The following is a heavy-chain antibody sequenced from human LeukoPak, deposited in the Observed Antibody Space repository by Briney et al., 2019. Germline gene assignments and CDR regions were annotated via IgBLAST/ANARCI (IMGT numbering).Heavy chain of an antibody. CDR1: GGSISSYY. CDR3: AREARGWFDP. V-gene: IGHV4-59*01. Sequence: SETLSLTCTVSGGSISSYYWSWIRQPPGKGLEWIGYIYYSGSTNYNPSLKSRVTISVDTSKNQFSLKLSSVTAADTAAYYCAREARGWFDPWGQGTLVTVSS. CDR2: IYYSGST. J-gene: IGHJ5*02.